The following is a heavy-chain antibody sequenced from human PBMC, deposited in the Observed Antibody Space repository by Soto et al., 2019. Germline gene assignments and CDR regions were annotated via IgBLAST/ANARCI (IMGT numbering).Heavy chain of an antibody. D-gene: IGHD1-26*01. Sequence: QVQLVESGGGVVQPGRSLRLSCAASGFTFSSYAMHWVRQAPGKGLEWVAVISYDGSNKYYADSVKGRFTISRDNSKNTLYLQMNSLRAEDTAVYYCARGEGGGVGAAYWGQGTLVTVSS. CDR2: ISYDGSNK. V-gene: IGHV3-30-3*01. CDR1: GFTFSSYA. J-gene: IGHJ4*02. CDR3: ARGEGGGVGAAY.